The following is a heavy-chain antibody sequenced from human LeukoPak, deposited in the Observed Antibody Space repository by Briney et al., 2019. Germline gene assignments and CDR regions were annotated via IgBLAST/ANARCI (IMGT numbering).Heavy chain of an antibody. D-gene: IGHD2-21*02. Sequence: PGGSLRLSCAASGFTFSSYSMNWVRQAPGKGLEWVSSISSSSSYIYYADSVKGRFTISRDNAKNSLYLQMNSLRAEDTAVYYCARSAYCGGDCYSRGYYFDYWGQGTLVTVSS. CDR2: ISSSSSYI. CDR3: ARSAYCGGDCYSRGYYFDY. V-gene: IGHV3-21*01. CDR1: GFTFSSYS. J-gene: IGHJ4*02.